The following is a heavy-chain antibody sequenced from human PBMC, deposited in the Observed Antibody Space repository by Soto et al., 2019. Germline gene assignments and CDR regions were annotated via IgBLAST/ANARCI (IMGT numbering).Heavy chain of an antibody. Sequence: SGPTLVNPTQTLTLTCTFSGFSLSTNGMCVSWIRQPPGKALEWLALVDWDDDKFYSISLRTRLTISRDTSKNQVVLTMTDMDPVDTATYYCARTPITPDWSVDYWGQGTLVTVSS. J-gene: IGHJ4*02. D-gene: IGHD3-9*01. CDR2: VDWDDDK. CDR1: GFSLSTNGMC. V-gene: IGHV2-70*01. CDR3: ARTPITPDWSVDY.